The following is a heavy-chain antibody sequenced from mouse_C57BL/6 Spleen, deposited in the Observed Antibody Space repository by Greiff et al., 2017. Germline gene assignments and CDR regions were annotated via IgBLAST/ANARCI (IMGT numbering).Heavy chain of an antibody. Sequence: VQLQQPGAELVRPGTSVKLSCKASDYTFTSYWMHWVKQRPGQGLEWIGVIDPSDSYTNYNQKFKGKATLTVDTSSSTAYMQLSSLTSEDSAVYYCARGGDYEGYAMDYWGQGTSVTVSS. V-gene: IGHV1-59*01. CDR3: ARGGDYEGYAMDY. D-gene: IGHD2-4*01. J-gene: IGHJ4*01. CDR1: DYTFTSYW. CDR2: IDPSDSYT.